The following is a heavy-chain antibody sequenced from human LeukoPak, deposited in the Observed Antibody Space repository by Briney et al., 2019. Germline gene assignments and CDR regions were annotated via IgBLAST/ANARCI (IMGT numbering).Heavy chain of an antibody. CDR2: ISSNGGST. CDR1: GFTFSSYA. CDR3: ARGNGGKPAGYFDY. J-gene: IGHJ4*02. Sequence: GGSLRLSCAASGFTFSSYAMHWVRQAPGKGLEYVSAISSNGGSTYYANSVKGRFTISRDNSKNTLYLQMGSLRAEDMAVYYCARGNGGKPAGYFDYWGQGTLVTVSS. V-gene: IGHV3-64*01. D-gene: IGHD4-23*01.